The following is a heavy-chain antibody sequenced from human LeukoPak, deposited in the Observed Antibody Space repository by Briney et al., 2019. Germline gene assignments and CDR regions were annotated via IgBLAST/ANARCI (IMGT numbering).Heavy chain of an antibody. J-gene: IGHJ4*02. Sequence: PGGSLRLSCTVSGFTVSSNSMSWVRQAPGKGLEWVSFIYSGSTHYSDSVKGRFTISRDNSKNSLYLQMNSLRAEDTAVYYCARDPLARSGLVVDYWGQGTLVTVSS. CDR3: ARDPLARSGLVVDY. V-gene: IGHV3-53*01. CDR2: IYSGST. CDR1: GFTVSSNS. D-gene: IGHD2-15*01.